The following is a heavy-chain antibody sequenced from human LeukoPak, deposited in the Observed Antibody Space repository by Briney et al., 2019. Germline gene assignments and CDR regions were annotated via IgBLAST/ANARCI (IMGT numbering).Heavy chain of an antibody. D-gene: IGHD2-2*01. J-gene: IGHJ4*02. CDR3: ATYCSSTSCYDY. CDR1: GGTFISYT. Sequence: SVKVPCKASGGTFISYTISWVRQAPGQGLEWMGRIIPILGIANYAQKFQGRVTITADKSTSTAYMELSSLRSEDTAVYYCATYCSSTSCYDYWGQGTLVTVSS. V-gene: IGHV1-69*02. CDR2: IIPILGIA.